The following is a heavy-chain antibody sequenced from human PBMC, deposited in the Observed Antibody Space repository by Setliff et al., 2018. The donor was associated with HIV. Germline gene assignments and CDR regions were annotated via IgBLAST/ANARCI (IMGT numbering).Heavy chain of an antibody. J-gene: IGHJ4*02. CDR2: INHSGST. V-gene: IGHV4-34*01. Sequence: PSETLSLTCTVSGGSISGYYWSWIRQPPGKGLEWIGEINHSGSTNYNPSLKSRVTISVDTSKNQFSLNLSSVTAADTAVYYCAGALVATIKGGFDYWGQGTLVTVSS. CDR1: GGSISGYY. CDR3: AGALVATIKGGFDY. D-gene: IGHD5-12*01.